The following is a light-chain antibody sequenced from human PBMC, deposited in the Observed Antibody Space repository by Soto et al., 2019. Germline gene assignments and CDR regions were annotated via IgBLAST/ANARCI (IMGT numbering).Light chain of an antibody. Sequence: DIQMTQTPSSLSASVGDRVTITCRASKGIRNWLAWYQQRPGMTPKLLISDASTLEGGVPSRFSGSGSGTEFTLTIISLQPDDYATYYCLHYGGYSPTFGQGTKVELK. CDR2: DAS. CDR1: KGIRNW. CDR3: LHYGGYSPT. V-gene: IGKV1-5*01. J-gene: IGKJ1*01.